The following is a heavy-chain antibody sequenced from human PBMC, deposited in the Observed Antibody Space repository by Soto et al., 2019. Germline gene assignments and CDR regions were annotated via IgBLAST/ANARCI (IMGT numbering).Heavy chain of an antibody. Sequence: GGSLRLSCAASGFTFSSYGMHWVRQAPGKGLEWVAVISYDGSNKYYADSVKGRFTISRDNSKNTLYLQMNSLRAEDTAVYYCAKGVIWGSPYDSSGYLFYWGQGTLVTVSS. CDR2: ISYDGSNK. CDR3: AKGVIWGSPYDSSGYLFY. J-gene: IGHJ4*02. CDR1: GFTFSSYG. D-gene: IGHD3-22*01. V-gene: IGHV3-30*18.